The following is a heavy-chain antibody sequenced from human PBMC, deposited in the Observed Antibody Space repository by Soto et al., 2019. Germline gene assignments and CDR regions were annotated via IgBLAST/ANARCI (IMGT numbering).Heavy chain of an antibody. Sequence: PGESLKISCKGSGYSFTSYWISWVRQMPGKGLEWMGRIDPSDSYTNYSPSFQGHVTISADKSISTAYLQWSSLKASDTAMYYCARRGIAVAGTYYYYGMDVWGQGTTVTV. CDR3: ARRGIAVAGTYYYYGMDV. CDR1: GYSFTSYW. J-gene: IGHJ6*02. V-gene: IGHV5-10-1*01. D-gene: IGHD6-19*01. CDR2: IDPSDSYT.